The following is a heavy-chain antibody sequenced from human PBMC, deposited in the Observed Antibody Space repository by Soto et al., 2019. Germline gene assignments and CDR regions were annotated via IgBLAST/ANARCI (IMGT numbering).Heavy chain of an antibody. Sequence: QVQLLQSGAEVKRPGASVNVSCKAFGYTFTTYYMHWARQAPGQGLEWMGMINPTSGSTTYAQNFQGRVTMTRDKSTRTVYMELNSLRSEDTAVYYCARLDIVGPSTVPWGQGTLVTVSS. CDR2: INPTSGST. CDR3: ARLDIVGPSTVP. D-gene: IGHD1-26*01. CDR1: GYTFTTYY. V-gene: IGHV1-46*01. J-gene: IGHJ5*02.